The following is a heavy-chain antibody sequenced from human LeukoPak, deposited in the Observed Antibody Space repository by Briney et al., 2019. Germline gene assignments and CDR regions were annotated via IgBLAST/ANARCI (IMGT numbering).Heavy chain of an antibody. D-gene: IGHD5-12*01. CDR1: GFTFSSYS. J-gene: IGHJ4*02. CDR3: ARVEASGYDYGAFDY. Sequence: GGSLRLSCAASGFTFSSYSMNWVRQAPGKGLEWVSSISSSSSYIYYADSVKGRFTISRDNAKNSLYLQMNSLRAEDTAVYYCARVEASGYDYGAFDYWGQGTLVTVSS. CDR2: ISSSSSYI. V-gene: IGHV3-21*01.